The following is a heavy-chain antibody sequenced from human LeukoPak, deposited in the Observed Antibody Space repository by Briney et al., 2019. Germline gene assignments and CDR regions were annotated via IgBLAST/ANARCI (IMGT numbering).Heavy chain of an antibody. CDR1: GGTFSRYT. CDR3: ARDDRTGAGTRFDY. Sequence: SVKVSCKASGGTFSRYTLNWVRQAPGQGLEWMGGISPLFGSAKYAQKFQGRVTITADKSTSTAYMELSSLRSEDTAVYYCARDDRTGAGTRFDYWGQGTLVTVSS. D-gene: IGHD6-13*01. CDR2: ISPLFGSA. J-gene: IGHJ4*02. V-gene: IGHV1-69*06.